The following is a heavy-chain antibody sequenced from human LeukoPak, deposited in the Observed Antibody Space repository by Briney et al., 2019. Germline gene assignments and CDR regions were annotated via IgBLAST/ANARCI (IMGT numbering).Heavy chain of an antibody. CDR3: AKDRDSSGYYEDY. D-gene: IGHD3-22*01. CDR2: ISSSKGYI. J-gene: IGHJ4*02. Sequence: GGSLRLSCAASGFTFSSYSMNWVRQAPGKGLEWVSSISSSKGYIYYADSVKGRFTISRDNSKNTLYLQMNSLRAEDTAVYYCAKDRDSSGYYEDYWGQGTLVTVSS. CDR1: GFTFSSYS. V-gene: IGHV3-21*01.